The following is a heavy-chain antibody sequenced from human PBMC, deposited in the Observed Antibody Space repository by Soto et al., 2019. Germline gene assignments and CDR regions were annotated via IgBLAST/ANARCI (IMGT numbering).Heavy chain of an antibody. CDR3: ANPIPKTGTTFGF. J-gene: IGHJ4*02. V-gene: IGHV3-23*01. Sequence: QLLESGGGFVQPGGSLRLSCVASGFTFSNFAMAWVRQAPGEGLEWGSAISGSGDDTFYADSMKGRFTISRDNSKDTLYPQINSLRAEDTAVYYCANPIPKTGTTFGFWGQGTLVTVSS. D-gene: IGHD1-1*01. CDR2: ISGSGDDT. CDR1: GFTFSNFA.